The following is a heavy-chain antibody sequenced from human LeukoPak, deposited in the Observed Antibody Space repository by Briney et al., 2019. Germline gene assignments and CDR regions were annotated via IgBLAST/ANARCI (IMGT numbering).Heavy chain of an antibody. D-gene: IGHD6-13*01. CDR2: IYPGDSDT. V-gene: IGHV5-51*01. CDR1: GYSFATYW. J-gene: IGHJ4*02. CDR3: ARLSGGDSSSWYFDY. Sequence: GESLKISCRGSGYSFATYWIGWVRQMPGKGLEWMGIIYPGDSDTRYRPSFQGQVTISADKSISTAYLQWSSLKASDTAIYYCARLSGGDSSSWYFDYWGQGTLVTVSS.